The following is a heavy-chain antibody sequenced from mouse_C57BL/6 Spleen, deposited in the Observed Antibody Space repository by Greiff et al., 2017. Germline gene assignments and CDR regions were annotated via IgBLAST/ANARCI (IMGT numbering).Heavy chain of an antibody. D-gene: IGHD1-1*01. CDR3: ARDLLFYAMDY. Sequence: EVKLEESGPGLVKPSQSLSLTCSVTGYSITSGYYWNWIRQFPGNKLEWMGYISYDGSNNYNPSLKNRISITRDTSKNQFFLKLKSVTTEDTATYYCARDLLFYAMDYWGQGTSVTVSS. CDR2: ISYDGSN. CDR1: GYSITSGYY. J-gene: IGHJ4*01. V-gene: IGHV3-6*01.